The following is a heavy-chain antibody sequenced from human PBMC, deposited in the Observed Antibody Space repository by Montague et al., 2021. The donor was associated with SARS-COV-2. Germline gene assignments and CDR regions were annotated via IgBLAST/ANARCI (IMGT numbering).Heavy chain of an antibody. V-gene: IGHV4-39*01. CDR2: IYYSGXT. Sequence: SETLSLTCTVSGGSIRSSSYYWGWIRQPPGKGLEWIGSIYYSGXTXYXXXXKSRVTISVDTSKNQLSLKLSSVTAADTAVYYCASMVRAQVYYFDYWGQGTLVTVSS. CDR3: ASMVRAQVYYFDY. CDR1: GGSIRSSSYY. D-gene: IGHD3-10*01. J-gene: IGHJ4*02.